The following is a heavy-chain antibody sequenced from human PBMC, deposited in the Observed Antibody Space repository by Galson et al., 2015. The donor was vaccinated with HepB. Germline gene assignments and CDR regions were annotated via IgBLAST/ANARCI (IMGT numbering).Heavy chain of an antibody. V-gene: IGHV3-23*01. CDR2: ISGSGITT. J-gene: IGHJ4*02. CDR1: GFTFSTYA. Sequence: SLRLSCAASGFTFSTYAMSWVRQAPGKGLEWVSTISGSGITTYYADSVKGRFTISRDNSKNTLYLQMNSLRVEDTAVYHCAKDPAVSYHDFWTENYFLGEFDSWDRGTLVTVSS. CDR3: AKDPAVSYHDFWTENYFLGEFDS. D-gene: IGHD3/OR15-3a*01.